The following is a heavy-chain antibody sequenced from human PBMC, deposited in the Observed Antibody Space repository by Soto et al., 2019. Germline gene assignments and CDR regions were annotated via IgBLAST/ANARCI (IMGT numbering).Heavy chain of an antibody. CDR2: ISWNDGFI. V-gene: IGHV3-9*01. CDR1: GFTFDDHA. CDR3: VRDGVAARRGDFDS. D-gene: IGHD6-6*01. J-gene: IGHJ4*02. Sequence: EVLLVESGGGLVQPGRSLRLSCAASGFTFDDHAMHWVRQIPGKGLEWVSGISWNDGFIAYADFAEGRFTISRDNAKNSLYLQMNRLRREDTALYECVRDGVAARRGDFDSWGQGALVTVSS.